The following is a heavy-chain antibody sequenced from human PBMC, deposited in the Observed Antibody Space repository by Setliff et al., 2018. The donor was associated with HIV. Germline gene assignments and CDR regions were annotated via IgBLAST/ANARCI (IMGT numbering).Heavy chain of an antibody. J-gene: IGHJ5*02. CDR1: GFTFGDFA. V-gene: IGHV3-49*04. CDR3: IAGRTWYYWFDP. CDR2: IRGKAYGGTT. Sequence: GGSLRLSCTGSGFTFGDFAVTWVRQAPGKGLEWVGFIRGKAYGGTTEYAASVKGRFTISRDDSKNIAFLLMHSLKTEDTAVYYCIAGRTWYYWFDPWGQGTLVTVSS. D-gene: IGHD6-13*01.